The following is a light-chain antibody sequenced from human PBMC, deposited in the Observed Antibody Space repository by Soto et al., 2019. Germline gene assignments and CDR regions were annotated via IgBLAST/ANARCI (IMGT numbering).Light chain of an antibody. CDR3: AAWDDSLNGVV. CDR2: TNN. Sequence: SVLTQPPSASGTPGQRVTISCSGSSSNIGSNTVDWYQQLPGTAPKLLIYTNNQRPSGVPDRFSGSKSGTSASLAISGLLSEDEADYYCAAWDDSLNGVVFGGGTKLTVL. V-gene: IGLV1-44*01. CDR1: SSNIGSNT. J-gene: IGLJ2*01.